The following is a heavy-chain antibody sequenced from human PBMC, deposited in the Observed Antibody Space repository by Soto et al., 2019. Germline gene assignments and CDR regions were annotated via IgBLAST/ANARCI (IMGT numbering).Heavy chain of an antibody. Sequence: QVQLVQSGAEVKKPGASVKVSCKASGYTFTSYGISWVRQAPGQGLEWMGWTSAYNGNTNYAQKLQGRVTMTTDTPTSTAYMELRSLRSGDTAVYCCARGLYGDCFDYWGQGTLVTVSS. J-gene: IGHJ4*02. CDR1: GYTFTSYG. D-gene: IGHD4-17*01. CDR3: ARGLYGDCFDY. CDR2: TSAYNGNT. V-gene: IGHV1-18*01.